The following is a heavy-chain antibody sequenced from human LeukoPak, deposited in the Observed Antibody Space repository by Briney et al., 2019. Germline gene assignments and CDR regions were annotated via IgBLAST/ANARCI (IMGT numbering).Heavy chain of an antibody. CDR3: ARDDCSGGSCYYYMDV. V-gene: IGHV3-21*01. CDR2: ISSSSSYI. CDR1: GFTFSSYS. D-gene: IGHD2-15*01. Sequence: GGSLTLSCAASGFTFSSYSMNWVRQAPGKGLEWVSSISSSSSYIYYADSVKGRFTISRDNAKNSLYLQMNSLRAEDTAVYYCARDDCSGGSCYYYMDVWGKGTTVTVSS. J-gene: IGHJ6*03.